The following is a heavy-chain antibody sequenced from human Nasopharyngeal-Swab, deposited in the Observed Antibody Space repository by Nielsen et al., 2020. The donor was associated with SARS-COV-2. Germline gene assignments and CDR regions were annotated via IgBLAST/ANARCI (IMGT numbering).Heavy chain of an antibody. V-gene: IGHV3-53*01. CDR2: IYSGGST. CDR1: GFTVSSNY. J-gene: IGHJ6*02. CDR3: ARDQVTDCTNGVCYTHYYGMDV. Sequence: GESLKISCAASGFTVSSNYMSWVRQAPGKGPEWVSVIYSGGSTYYADSVKGRFTISRDNSKNTLYLQMNSLRAEDTAVYYCARDQVTDCTNGVCYTHYYGMDVWGQGTTVTVSS. D-gene: IGHD2-8*01.